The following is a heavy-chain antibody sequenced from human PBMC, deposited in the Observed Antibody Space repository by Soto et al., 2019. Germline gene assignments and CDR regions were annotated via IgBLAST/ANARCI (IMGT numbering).Heavy chain of an antibody. V-gene: IGHV1-18*01. D-gene: IGHD2-2*01. CDR3: ARDPFHCSSTSCYGLVKNYYMDV. CDR2: ISAYNGNT. Sequence: GASVKVSCKASGYTFTSYGISWVRPAPGQGLEWMGWISAYNGNTNYAQKLQGRVTMSTDTSTSTAYMELRSLRSDDTAVYYCARDPFHCSSTSCYGLVKNYYMDVWGKGTTVTVSS. J-gene: IGHJ6*03. CDR1: GYTFTSYG.